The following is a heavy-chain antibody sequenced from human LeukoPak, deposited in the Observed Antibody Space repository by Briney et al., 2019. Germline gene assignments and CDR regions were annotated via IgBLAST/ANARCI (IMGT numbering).Heavy chain of an antibody. J-gene: IGHJ4*02. V-gene: IGHV3-23*01. CDR3: ARGITVADLFDY. Sequence: AGGSLRLSCAASGFTFSSSAMSWVRQAPGKGLEWVSAISNNGGYTYYADSVQGRFTISRDNSKSTLCLQMNSLRAEDTALYYCARGITVADLFDYWGQGTLVTVSS. CDR2: ISNNGGYT. CDR1: GFTFSSSA. D-gene: IGHD6-19*01.